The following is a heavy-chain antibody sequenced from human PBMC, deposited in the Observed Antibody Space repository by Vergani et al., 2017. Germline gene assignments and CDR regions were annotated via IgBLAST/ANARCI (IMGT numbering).Heavy chain of an antibody. CDR1: GGSISSYY. V-gene: IGHV4-59*01. Sequence: QVQLQESGPGLVKPSETLSLTCTVSGGSISSYYWSWIRQPPGKGLEWIGYIYYSGSTNYNPSLKSRVTISVDTSKNQFSLKLSSVTAADTAVYYCASHMITFGGVIASLDAFDIWGQGTMVTVSS. CDR2: IYYSGST. CDR3: ASHMITFGGVIASLDAFDI. J-gene: IGHJ3*02. D-gene: IGHD3-16*02.